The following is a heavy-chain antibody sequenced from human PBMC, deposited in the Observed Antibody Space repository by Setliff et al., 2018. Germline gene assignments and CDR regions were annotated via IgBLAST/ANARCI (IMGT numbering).Heavy chain of an antibody. V-gene: IGHV5-51*01. J-gene: IGHJ4*02. Sequence: PGESLKISCKASGYSFPSYWIGWVRQVPGKGLEWMGIIYPGDSHTRYSPSFQGQVTISADKSISTAYLQWSSLKASDTAMYYCARQDPAQYYFDYWGQGTLVTVSS. CDR1: GYSFPSYW. CDR3: ARQDPAQYYFDY. CDR2: IYPGDSHT.